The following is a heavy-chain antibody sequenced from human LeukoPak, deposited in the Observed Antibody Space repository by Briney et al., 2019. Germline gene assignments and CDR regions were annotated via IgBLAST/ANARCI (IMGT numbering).Heavy chain of an antibody. CDR1: GFTFSTYA. CDR2: ISGSGGST. Sequence: GGSLRLSCTASGFTFSTYAMSWVRQAPGEGLEWVSGISGSGGSTYYTDSVKGRFTISRDNSKNTLHLQMSSLRAEDAALYYCVKDRCDRTTCPEVWGQGTLVTVSS. J-gene: IGHJ4*02. CDR3: VKDRCDRTTCPEV. V-gene: IGHV3-23*01. D-gene: IGHD2-2*01.